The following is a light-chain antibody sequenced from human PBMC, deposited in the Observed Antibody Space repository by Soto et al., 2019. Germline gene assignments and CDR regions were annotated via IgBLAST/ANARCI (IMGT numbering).Light chain of an antibody. CDR3: QQYESGWT. V-gene: IGKV1-5*03. CDR2: KAS. J-gene: IGKJ1*01. CDR1: QSISSW. Sequence: DLQMTQSPSTLSASVGDRITITCRASQSISSWLAWYQQKPGKAPKLLIYKASSSESGVPSRFSGSGSGTEFTLTISSLQPDDSATYYCQQYESGWTFGQGTKVEIK.